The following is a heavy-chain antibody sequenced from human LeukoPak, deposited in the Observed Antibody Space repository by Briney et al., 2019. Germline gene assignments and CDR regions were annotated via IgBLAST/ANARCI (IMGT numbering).Heavy chain of an antibody. Sequence: SETLSLTCTVSGGSISSNYWSWIRQPPGKGLEWIGHIFYTGSTNYNPSLRSRVTISVDTSKNQFPLKLRSVTAADTAVYYCARFYFDTSGYYFYYFDYWGQGTLVTVSS. CDR2: IFYTGST. J-gene: IGHJ4*02. D-gene: IGHD3-22*01. CDR3: ARFYFDTSGYYFYYFDY. V-gene: IGHV4-59*01. CDR1: GGSISSNY.